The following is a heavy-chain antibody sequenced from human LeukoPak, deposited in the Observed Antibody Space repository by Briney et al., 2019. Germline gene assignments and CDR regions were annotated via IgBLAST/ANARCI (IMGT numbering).Heavy chain of an antibody. J-gene: IGHJ1*01. V-gene: IGHV5-51*01. Sequence: GESLKISCKGSGYTFTSYWIAWVRQMPGKGLEWMGIIYPGDSETRYSPSIQGQVTISADKSISTAYLQWSSLKASDTAMYYCARPPFEAAAGTLEYFQHWGQGTLVTVSS. CDR1: GYTFTSYW. D-gene: IGHD6-13*01. CDR3: ARPPFEAAAGTLEYFQH. CDR2: IYPGDSET.